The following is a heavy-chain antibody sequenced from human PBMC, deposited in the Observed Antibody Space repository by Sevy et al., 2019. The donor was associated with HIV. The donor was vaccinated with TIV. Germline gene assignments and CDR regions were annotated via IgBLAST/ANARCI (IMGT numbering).Heavy chain of an antibody. CDR3: ARGGYCSSTSCLKRPNWFDP. CDR2: ISSSGSTI. J-gene: IGHJ5*02. V-gene: IGHV3-11*01. Sequence: GGSLRLSCAASGFTFSDYYMSWIRQAPGKGLEWVSYISSSGSTIYYADSVNGRFTISRDNAKNSLYLQMNSLRAEDTAVYYCARGGYCSSTSCLKRPNWFDPWGQGTLVTVSS. D-gene: IGHD2-2*01. CDR1: GFTFSDYY.